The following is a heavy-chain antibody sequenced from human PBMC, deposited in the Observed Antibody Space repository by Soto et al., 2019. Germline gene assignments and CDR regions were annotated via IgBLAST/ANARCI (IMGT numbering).Heavy chain of an antibody. J-gene: IGHJ6*02. CDR1: GYSFTNYW. V-gene: IGHV5-51*01. Sequence: LGESLKISCKGSGYSFTNYWIGWVRQMPGKGLEWMGIIYPHDSDSIYSPSFRGQVTVSADKSISTAYLQWSSLKASDTGIYFCARRASNYYGVDVWGQGTTVTVS. CDR3: ARRASNYYGVDV. CDR2: IYPHDSDS.